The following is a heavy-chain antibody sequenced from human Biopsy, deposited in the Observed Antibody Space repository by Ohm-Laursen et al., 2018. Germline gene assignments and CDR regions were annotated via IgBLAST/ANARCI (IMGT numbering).Heavy chain of an antibody. V-gene: IGHV3-21*06. J-gene: IGHJ5*01. Sequence: SLRLSCSAFGFNFAEYAMNWVRQAPGKGLEWVSSISASSSYIHYADSVKGRFTVSRDNAKNSLYLQMNSLRAADTAIYYCATELLPPGVGGPWLDSWGQGTPVTVSS. CDR1: GFNFAEYA. CDR2: ISASSSYI. CDR3: ATELLPPGVGGPWLDS. D-gene: IGHD3-16*01.